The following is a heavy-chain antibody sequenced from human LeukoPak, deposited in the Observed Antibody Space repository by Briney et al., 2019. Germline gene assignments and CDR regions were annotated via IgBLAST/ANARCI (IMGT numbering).Heavy chain of an antibody. CDR3: ARAYCSGGSCSLFDY. CDR2: IYTSGIT. V-gene: IGHV4-61*02. J-gene: IGHJ4*02. Sequence: SETLSLTCTVSGGSMSSGSYYWSWIRQPAGKGLEWIGRIYTSGITNYNPALQSRVTISVDTSKNQCSLKLSSVTAADTAVYYCARAYCSGGSCSLFDYWGQGTLVTVSS. D-gene: IGHD2-15*01. CDR1: GGSMSSGSYY.